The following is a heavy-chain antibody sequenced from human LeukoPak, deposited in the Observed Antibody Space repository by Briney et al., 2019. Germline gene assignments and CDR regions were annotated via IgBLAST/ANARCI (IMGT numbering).Heavy chain of an antibody. D-gene: IGHD2-15*01. V-gene: IGHV3-23*01. CDR1: GFTFSSSA. Sequence: GGSLRLSCAASGFTFSSSAMSWVRQAPGKGLEWVSAISNNGGYTYYADSVQGRFSISRDNSKSTLCLQMNSLRAEDTAVYYCAKQLGYCSDGSCYFPYWGQGTLVTVSS. CDR2: ISNNGGYT. CDR3: AKQLGYCSDGSCYFPY. J-gene: IGHJ4*02.